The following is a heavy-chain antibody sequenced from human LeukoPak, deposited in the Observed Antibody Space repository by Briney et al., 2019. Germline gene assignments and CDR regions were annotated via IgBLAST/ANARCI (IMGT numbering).Heavy chain of an antibody. J-gene: IGHJ4*02. CDR3: ARPAYCGGNCSYFLDY. CDR2: ISYDGSNK. D-gene: IGHD2-21*02. Sequence: GGSLRLSCAASGFTFSNFGMHWIRQAPGQGLEWVAVISYDGSNKYCGDSVKGRFTISRDNSKNTLYLQMDSLRAEDTAVYYCARPAYCGGNCSYFLDYWGQGTLVTVSS. CDR1: GFTFSNFG. V-gene: IGHV3-30*03.